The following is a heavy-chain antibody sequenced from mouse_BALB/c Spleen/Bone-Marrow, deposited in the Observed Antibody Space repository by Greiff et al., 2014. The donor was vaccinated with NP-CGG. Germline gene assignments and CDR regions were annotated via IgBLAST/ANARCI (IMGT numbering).Heavy chain of an antibody. J-gene: IGHJ3*01. CDR3: ARYYYGSSLFAY. CDR2: IDPANGNT. D-gene: IGHD1-1*01. Sequence: LVESGAELVKPGASVKSSCTASGFNIKDTYMYWVKQRPEQGLEWIGRIDPANGNTKYDPKFQDKATITADTSSNTAYLQLSSLTSEDTAVYYCARYYYGSSLFAYWGQGTLVTVSA. CDR1: GFNIKDTY. V-gene: IGHV14-3*02.